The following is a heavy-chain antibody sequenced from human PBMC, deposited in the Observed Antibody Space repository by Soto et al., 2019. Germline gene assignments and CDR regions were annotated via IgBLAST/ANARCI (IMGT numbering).Heavy chain of an antibody. Sequence: PSETLSLTCTVSGGSISSYYWSWIRQPPGKGLEWIGYIYYSGSTNYNPSLKSRVTISVDMSKNQLSLNLRSLTAADTAVYYCARIIRTGAFDSWGQGTLVTVSS. CDR2: IYYSGST. CDR1: GGSISSYY. D-gene: IGHD2-8*02. V-gene: IGHV4-59*01. CDR3: ARIIRTGAFDS. J-gene: IGHJ4*02.